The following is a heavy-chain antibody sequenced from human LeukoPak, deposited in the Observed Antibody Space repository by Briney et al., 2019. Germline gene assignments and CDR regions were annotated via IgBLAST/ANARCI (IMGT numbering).Heavy chain of an antibody. CDR3: AMVRGYYYHGLDV. CDR2: INSDGSST. J-gene: IGHJ6*02. V-gene: IGHV3-74*01. CDR1: GFNFGDYW. D-gene: IGHD3-10*01. Sequence: GGSLRLSCAASGFNFGDYWMQWVRQAPGKGLVWVSRINSDGSSTSYADSVKGRFTISRDNAMNTLYLQMNSLRAEDTAVYYCAMVRGYYYHGLDVWGQGTTVTVSS.